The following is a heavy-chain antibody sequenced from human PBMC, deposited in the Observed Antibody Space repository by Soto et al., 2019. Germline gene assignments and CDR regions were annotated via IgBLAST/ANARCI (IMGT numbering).Heavy chain of an antibody. CDR2: IYWDDSK. Sequence: QITLKESGPTLGKPTQTLTLTCTFSGFSLTTDRVGVGWIRQPPGEALEWLAVIYWDDSKTYRPSLESRLTITKDTSKNPVALTMTNMDSLDTATYYCAHAYGGRSLYWGQGTLVTVSS. CDR3: AHAYGGRSLY. D-gene: IGHD1-26*01. V-gene: IGHV2-5*02. CDR1: GFSLTTDRVG. J-gene: IGHJ4*02.